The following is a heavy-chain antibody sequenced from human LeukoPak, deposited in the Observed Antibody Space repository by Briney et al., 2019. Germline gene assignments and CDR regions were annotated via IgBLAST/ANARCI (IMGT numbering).Heavy chain of an antibody. V-gene: IGHV1-18*01. D-gene: IGHD2-2*01. CDR2: ISGYNGNT. CDR3: ARRVGKPQILDY. J-gene: IGHJ4*02. CDR1: GYTFTSYG. Sequence: ASVKVSCKASGYTFTSYGISWVRQAPGQGLEWIGWISGYNGNTNYAQKLQGRVTMTTDTSTSTAYMELSSLSSEDTAVYYCARRVGKPQILDYWGQGTLVTVSS.